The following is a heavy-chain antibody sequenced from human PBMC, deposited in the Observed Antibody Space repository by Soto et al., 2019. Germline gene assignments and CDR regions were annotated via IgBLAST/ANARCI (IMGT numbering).Heavy chain of an antibody. CDR1: WYTFPRYY. J-gene: IGHJ2*01. D-gene: IGHD6-6*01. Sequence: GASVKVSCKASWYTFPRYYMHWGRQAPGQRVEWMGIINPSGGSTSYAQKFQGRVTMTRDTSTSTVYMELSSLRSEDTAVYYCARDLEGSYSSSSWWYFDLWGRGTLVTVSS. V-gene: IGHV1-46*03. CDR2: INPSGGST. CDR3: ARDLEGSYSSSSWWYFDL.